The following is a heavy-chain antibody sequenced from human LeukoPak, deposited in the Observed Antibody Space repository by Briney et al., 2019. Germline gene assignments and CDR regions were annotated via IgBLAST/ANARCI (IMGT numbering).Heavy chain of an antibody. D-gene: IGHD2-2*01. V-gene: IGHV4-59*01. CDR3: ARAKVVPAAPPEFDY. CDR1: GGYISSYY. CDR2: IYYSGST. J-gene: IGHJ4*02. Sequence: PSETLSHTCTVSGGYISSYYWSWIRQPPGKGLEWIGYIYYSGSTNYNPSRKSRVTISVDTSKNQFSLKLSSVTAAATAVYYCARAKVVPAAPPEFDYWGQGTLVTVSS.